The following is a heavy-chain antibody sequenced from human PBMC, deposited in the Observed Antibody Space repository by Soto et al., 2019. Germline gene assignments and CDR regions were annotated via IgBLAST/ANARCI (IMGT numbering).Heavy chain of an antibody. D-gene: IGHD2-15*01. CDR3: AKLDEGGLQYAYYAMDV. J-gene: IGHJ6*02. Sequence: GGSLRLSCVASGFTFSNYGMHLVRQAPGKGLEWVAVISYDGSNKYYADSVKGRFTISRDNSKNTLYLQMTSLRTEDTALYYCAKLDEGGLQYAYYAMDVWGQGTTVTVSS. CDR2: ISYDGSNK. CDR1: GFTFSNYG. V-gene: IGHV3-30*18.